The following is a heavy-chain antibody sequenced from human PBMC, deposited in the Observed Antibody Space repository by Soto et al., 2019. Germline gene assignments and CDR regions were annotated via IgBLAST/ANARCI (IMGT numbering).Heavy chain of an antibody. J-gene: IGHJ4*02. V-gene: IGHV3-48*01. Sequence: EVQLVESGGGLVQPGGSLRLSCAASGFTFSSYSMNWVRQAPGKGLEWVSYISSSSTIYYADSVKGRFTISRDNAKNSLYLQMNSLRAEDTAVYYCARGVTRLDYWGQGTLVTVSS. CDR3: ARGVTRLDY. CDR2: ISSSSTI. CDR1: GFTFSSYS. D-gene: IGHD2-21*02.